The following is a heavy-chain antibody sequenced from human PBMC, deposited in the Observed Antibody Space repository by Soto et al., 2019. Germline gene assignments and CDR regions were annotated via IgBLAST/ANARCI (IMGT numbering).Heavy chain of an antibody. Sequence: GGSLRLSCAASGFTFSSYAMHWVRQAPGKGLEWVAVISYDGSNKYYADSVKGRFTISRDNSKNTLYLQMNSLRAEDTAVYYCARSTTMAGAFDIWGQGTMVTVSS. J-gene: IGHJ3*02. CDR2: ISYDGSNK. D-gene: IGHD3-10*01. CDR1: GFTFSSYA. V-gene: IGHV3-30-3*01. CDR3: ARSTTMAGAFDI.